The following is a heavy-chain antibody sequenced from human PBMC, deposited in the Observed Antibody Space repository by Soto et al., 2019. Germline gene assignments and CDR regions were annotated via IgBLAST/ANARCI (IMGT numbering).Heavy chain of an antibody. Sequence: PPETLSVTWTVSGGSISRYYWSGSRQPPGKGLEWIGYIDYSGSTNYNPSLKSRVTISVDTSNNQFSLKLSSVTAAETAVYDVSRERGSSYGSDYGFDVWGQGTTVT. V-gene: IGHV4-59*01. J-gene: IGHJ6*02. CDR3: SRERGSSYGSDYGFDV. D-gene: IGHD5-18*01. CDR2: IDYSGST. CDR1: GGSISRYY.